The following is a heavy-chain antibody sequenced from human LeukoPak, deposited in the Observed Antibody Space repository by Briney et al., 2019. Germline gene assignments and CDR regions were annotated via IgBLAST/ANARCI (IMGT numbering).Heavy chain of an antibody. D-gene: IGHD5-18*01. Sequence: QPGGSLRLSCAASGFTFSSYAMHWVRQAPGKGLEWVAVISYDGSNKYYADSVKGRFTISRDNSKNTLYLQMNSLRAEDTAVYYCARDAKRGYSYGLIDYWGQGTLVTVSS. J-gene: IGHJ4*02. CDR3: ARDAKRGYSYGLIDY. CDR2: ISYDGSNK. CDR1: GFTFSSYA. V-gene: IGHV3-30-3*01.